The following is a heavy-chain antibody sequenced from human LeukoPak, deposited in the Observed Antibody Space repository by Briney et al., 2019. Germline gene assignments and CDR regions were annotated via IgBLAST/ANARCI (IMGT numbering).Heavy chain of an antibody. CDR2: IYTSGST. CDR1: GGSFSSGSYY. J-gene: IGHJ4*02. Sequence: PSETLSLTCTVSGGSFSSGSYYWSWIRQPAGKGLAWIGRIYTSGSTNYNPSLKSRVTISVDTSKNQFSLKLSSVTAADTAVYYCARARSRLYYFDYWGQGKLVTVSS. CDR3: ARARSRLYYFDY. V-gene: IGHV4-61*02. D-gene: IGHD5-12*01.